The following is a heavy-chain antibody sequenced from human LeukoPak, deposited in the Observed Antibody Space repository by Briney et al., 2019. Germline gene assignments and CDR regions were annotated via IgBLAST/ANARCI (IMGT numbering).Heavy chain of an antibody. CDR2: IGTAGDT. J-gene: IGHJ4*02. CDR1: GFTFSSYN. V-gene: IGHV3-13*04. CDR3: ARGPTAYYYDSSGFDY. Sequence: GGSLRLSCAASGFTFSSYNMHWVRQATGKGLEWVSAIGTAGDTYYPGSVKGRFTISRENAKNSLYLQMNSLRAGDTAVYYCARGPTAYYYDSSGFDYWGQGTLVTVSS. D-gene: IGHD3-22*01.